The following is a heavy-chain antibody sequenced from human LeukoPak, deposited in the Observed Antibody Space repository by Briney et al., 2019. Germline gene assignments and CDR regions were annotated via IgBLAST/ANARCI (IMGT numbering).Heavy chain of an antibody. CDR3: ARSEYFNDAFDI. J-gene: IGHJ3*02. CDR2: INPNSGGT. D-gene: IGHD2/OR15-2a*01. V-gene: IGHV1-2*02. Sequence: GASVKVSCKASGYTFTGYFIHWVRQAPGQGLEWMGWINPNSGGTNYEQKFQGRVTMTRDTSISTAYMELSRLRSDDTAVYYCARSEYFNDAFDIWGQGTMVTVSS. CDR1: GYTFTGYF.